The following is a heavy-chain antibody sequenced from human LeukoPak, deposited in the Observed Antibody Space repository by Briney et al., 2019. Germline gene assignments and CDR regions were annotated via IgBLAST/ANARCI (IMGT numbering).Heavy chain of an antibody. V-gene: IGHV3-30-3*01. CDR1: GFTFSSYA. J-gene: IGHJ3*02. D-gene: IGHD3-22*01. CDR2: ISYDGSNK. Sequence: GRSLRLSCAASGFTFSSYAMHWVRQAPGKGLEWVAVISYDGSNKYYADSVKGRFTISRDNSKNTLYLQMNSLRAEDTAVYYCAREGENYYDSSGQGWFDAFDIWGQGTMVTVSS. CDR3: AREGENYYDSSGQGWFDAFDI.